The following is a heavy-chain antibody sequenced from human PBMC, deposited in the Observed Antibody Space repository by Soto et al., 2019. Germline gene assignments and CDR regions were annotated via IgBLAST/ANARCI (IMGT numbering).Heavy chain of an antibody. D-gene: IGHD1-26*01. CDR2: IWYDGSNK. V-gene: IGHV3-33*03. CDR3: ARAQYTGSYFDACDV. CDR1: GFSFSSYG. Sequence: GGSLRLSCGASGFSFSSYGMHWFRQAPGKGLDWVAVIWYDGSNKYYAESVKGRFTISRDNSKNTLYVQMNSLTVEDTAVYYCARAQYTGSYFDACDVWGQGTMVTVSS. J-gene: IGHJ3*01.